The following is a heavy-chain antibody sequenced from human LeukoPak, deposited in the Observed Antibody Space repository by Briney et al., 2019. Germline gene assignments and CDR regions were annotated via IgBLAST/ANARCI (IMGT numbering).Heavy chain of an antibody. V-gene: IGHV3-21*01. D-gene: IGHD5-12*01. Sequence: GGSLRLSCAASGFTFSSYSMNWVRQAPGKGLEWVSSISSSSSHIYYADSVKGRLTISRDNAKNSLYLQMNSLRAEDTAVYYCAVEMATTNSHAFDIWGQGTMVTVSS. CDR1: GFTFSSYS. CDR2: ISSSSSHI. J-gene: IGHJ3*02. CDR3: AVEMATTNSHAFDI.